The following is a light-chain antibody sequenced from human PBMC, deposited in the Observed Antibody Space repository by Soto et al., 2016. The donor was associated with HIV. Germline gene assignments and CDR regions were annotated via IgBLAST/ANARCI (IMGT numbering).Light chain of an antibody. CDR3: HSADRSRTSSV. V-gene: IGLV3-25*03. CDR2: KDS. CDR1: VLPKQY. Sequence: SYELTQSPSVSVSPGQTATLTCSGDVLPKQYAYWYQQKPGQAPVLVIYKDSERPSGISERFSGSSSGTTVTSTISGVQAEDAADYYCHSADRSRTSSVFGGGTKLTVL. J-gene: IGLJ3*02.